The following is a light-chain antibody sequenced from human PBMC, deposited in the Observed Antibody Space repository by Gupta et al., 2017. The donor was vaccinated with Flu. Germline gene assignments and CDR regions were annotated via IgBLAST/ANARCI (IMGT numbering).Light chain of an antibody. V-gene: IGKV3-20*01. CDR2: GVS. CDR3: QHYGSSPRYT. Sequence: IVFTQSPRTLSLSPGERATTPCRARQSVSSTYLAWYQQKPGPAPRLLMYGVSNRATGFPDRFSGSGSWTDFTLTISRLEPEDVAVYYCQHYGSSPRYTFGQGTKLEIK. CDR1: QSVSSTY. J-gene: IGKJ2*01.